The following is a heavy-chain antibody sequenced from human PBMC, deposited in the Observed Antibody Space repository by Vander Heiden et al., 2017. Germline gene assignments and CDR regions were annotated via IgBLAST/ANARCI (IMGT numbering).Heavy chain of an antibody. J-gene: IGHJ4*02. V-gene: IGHV3-23*01. CDR3: AKDACGGDCYPLDY. CDR2: ISGSGGST. CDR1: GFTFISYA. D-gene: IGHD2-21*02. Sequence: EVQLLESGGGLVQPGGSLRLSCAASGFTFISYAMSWVRQAPGKGLEWVSAISGSGGSTYYADSVKGRFTISRDNSKNTLYLQMNSMRAEDTAVYYCAKDACGGDCYPLDYWGQGTLVTVSS.